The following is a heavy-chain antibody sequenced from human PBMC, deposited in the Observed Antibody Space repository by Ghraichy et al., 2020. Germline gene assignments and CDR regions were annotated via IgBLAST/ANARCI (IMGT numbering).Heavy chain of an antibody. V-gene: IGHV1-69*04. CDR3: ARGEEILGCGGDCSRDYFDY. CDR2: IIPILGIA. J-gene: IGHJ4*02. CDR1: GGTFSSYA. Sequence: SVKVSCKASGGTFSSYAISWVRQAPGQGLEWMVRIIPILGIATYAQKFQGRVTITADKSTSTAYMELSSLRSEDTAVYYCARGEEILGCGGDCSRDYFDYWGQGTLVTVSS. D-gene: IGHD2-21*02.